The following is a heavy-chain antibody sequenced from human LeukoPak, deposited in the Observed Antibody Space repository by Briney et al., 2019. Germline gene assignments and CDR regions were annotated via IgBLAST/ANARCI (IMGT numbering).Heavy chain of an antibody. CDR1: GFTFSSYS. J-gene: IGHJ5*02. V-gene: IGHV3-48*01. CDR2: ISSSSSTI. CDR3: AREPYYYGSGGHMGNGFDR. Sequence: PGGSLRLSCAASGFTFSSYSMNWFRQAPGKGLEWVSYISSSSSTIYYADSVNGRCTISRDNTKNSLYLQMNSLRAEDTAVYYCAREPYYYGSGGHMGNGFDRWGQGTLVTASS. D-gene: IGHD3-10*01.